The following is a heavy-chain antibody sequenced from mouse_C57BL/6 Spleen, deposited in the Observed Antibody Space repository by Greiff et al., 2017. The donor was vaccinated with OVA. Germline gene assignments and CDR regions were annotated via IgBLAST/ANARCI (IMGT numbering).Heavy chain of an antibody. D-gene: IGHD1-1*01. CDR2: IYPGDGDT. CDR3: ARRGDYVSSLYAMDY. CDR1: GYAFSSYW. J-gene: IGHJ4*01. Sequence: QVQLQQSGAELVKPGASVKISCKASGYAFSSYWMNWVKQRPGKGLEWIGQIYPGDGDTNYNGKFKGKATLTADKSSSTAYMQLSSLTSEDSAVYFCARRGDYVSSLYAMDYWGQGTSVTVSS. V-gene: IGHV1-80*01.